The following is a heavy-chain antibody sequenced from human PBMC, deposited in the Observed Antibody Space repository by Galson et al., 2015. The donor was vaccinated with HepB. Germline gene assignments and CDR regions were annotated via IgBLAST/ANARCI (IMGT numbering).Heavy chain of an antibody. CDR3: ARDVYLWIAAAAYGGMDV. Sequence: SLRLSCAASGFTFSSYAMHWVRQAPGKGLEWVAVISYDGSNKYYADSVKGRFTISRDNSKNTLYLQMNSLRAEDTAVYYCARDVYLWIAAAAYGGMDVWGQGTTVTVSS. D-gene: IGHD6-13*01. CDR1: GFTFSSYA. CDR2: ISYDGSNK. J-gene: IGHJ6*02. V-gene: IGHV3-30*04.